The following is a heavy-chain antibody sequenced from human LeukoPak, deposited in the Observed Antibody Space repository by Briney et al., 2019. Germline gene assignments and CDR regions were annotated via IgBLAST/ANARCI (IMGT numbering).Heavy chain of an antibody. CDR3: ARDSGYSYGYDYYYYMDV. D-gene: IGHD5-18*01. Sequence: GASVKVSCKASGYTFTSYYMHWVRQAPGQGLKWMGIINPSGGSTSYAQKFQGRVTMTRDMSTSTVYMELSSLRSEDTAVYYCARDSGYSYGYDYYYYMDVWGKGTTVTVSS. V-gene: IGHV1-46*01. CDR1: GYTFTSYY. J-gene: IGHJ6*03. CDR2: INPSGGST.